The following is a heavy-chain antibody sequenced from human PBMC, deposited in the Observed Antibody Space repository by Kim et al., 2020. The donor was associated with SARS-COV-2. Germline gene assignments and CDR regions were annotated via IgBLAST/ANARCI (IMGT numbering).Heavy chain of an antibody. J-gene: IGHJ5*02. D-gene: IGHD1-26*01. V-gene: IGHV3-11*04. CDR3: ARDLILIVGATKTS. CDR2: ISSSGSTI. Sequence: GGSLRLSCAASGFTFGDYYMSWIRQAPGKGLEWVSYISSSGSTIYYADSVKGRFTISRDNAKNSLYLQMNSLRAEDTAVYYCARDLILIVGATKTSWGQGTLVTVSS. CDR1: GFTFGDYY.